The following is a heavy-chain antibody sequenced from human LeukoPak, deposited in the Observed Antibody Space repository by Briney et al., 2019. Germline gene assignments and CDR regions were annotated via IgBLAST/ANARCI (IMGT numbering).Heavy chain of an antibody. D-gene: IGHD3-3*01. J-gene: IGHJ4*02. Sequence: SVKVSCRASGGTFSSYAISWVRQAPGQGLEWMGRIIPIFGTANYAQKFQGRVTITTDESTSTAYMELRSLRSDDTAVYYCARTGLRFLEWLPRDYWGQGTLVTVSS. CDR2: IIPIFGTA. V-gene: IGHV1-69*05. CDR1: GGTFSSYA. CDR3: ARTGLRFLEWLPRDY.